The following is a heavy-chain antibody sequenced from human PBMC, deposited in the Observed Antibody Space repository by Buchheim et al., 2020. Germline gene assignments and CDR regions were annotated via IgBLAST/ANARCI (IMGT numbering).Heavy chain of an antibody. V-gene: IGHV3-23*04. CDR1: GFTFNSYA. Sequence: EVQLAESGGGLVQPGGSLRLSCVASGFTFNSYAMSWVRQAPGKGLEWVSVISGSGDATFYADPVKGRFTISRDNSKNTVYLQMNNVRAEDTAVYYCAIGDGSSWTNSIGMDVWGHGTT. CDR2: ISGSGDAT. D-gene: IGHD6-13*01. J-gene: IGHJ6*02. CDR3: AIGDGSSWTNSIGMDV.